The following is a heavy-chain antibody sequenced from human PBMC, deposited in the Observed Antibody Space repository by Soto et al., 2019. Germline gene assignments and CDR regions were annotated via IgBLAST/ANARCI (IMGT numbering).Heavy chain of an antibody. V-gene: IGHV4-34*01. CDR2: INHSGST. J-gene: IGHJ4*01. CDR3: ARGWRIAARRFNDYIDV. Sequence: SETLSLTCAVYGRSFSGYYWSWIRQPPGKGLEWIGEINHSGSTNYNPSLKSRVTISVDTSKTQFSLKLSSVTAADTAVYYCARGWRIAARRFNDYIDVWGKGTLVTVSS. D-gene: IGHD6-6*01. CDR1: GRSFSGYY.